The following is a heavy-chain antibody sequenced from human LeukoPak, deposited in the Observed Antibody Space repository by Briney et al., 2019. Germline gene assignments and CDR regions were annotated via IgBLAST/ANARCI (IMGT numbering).Heavy chain of an antibody. CDR1: GGSISSGGYY. CDR3: ARSERIVVVPAAYFDY. CDR2: IYYSGST. V-gene: IGHV4-31*03. J-gene: IGHJ4*02. Sequence: SQTLSLTCTVSGGSISSGGYYWSWIRQHPGKGLEWIGYIYYSGSTYYNPSLKSRVTISVDTSKNQFSLKLSSVTAADTAVYYCARSERIVVVPAAYFDYWGQGTLVTVSS. D-gene: IGHD2-2*01.